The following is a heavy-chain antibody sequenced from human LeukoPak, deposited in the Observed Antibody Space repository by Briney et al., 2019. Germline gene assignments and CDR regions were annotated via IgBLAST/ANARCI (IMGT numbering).Heavy chain of an antibody. CDR3: AKDLWGTTGTTGPPPWFDP. CDR1: GFTFDDYA. CDR2: ISGDGGST. J-gene: IGHJ5*02. Sequence: GGSLRLSCAASGFTFDDYAMHWVRQAPGKGLEWVSLISGDGGSTYYADSVKGRFTISRDNSKNSLYLQMNSLRTEDTALYYCAKDLWGTTGTTGPPPWFDPWGQGTLVTVSS. D-gene: IGHD1-1*01. V-gene: IGHV3-43*02.